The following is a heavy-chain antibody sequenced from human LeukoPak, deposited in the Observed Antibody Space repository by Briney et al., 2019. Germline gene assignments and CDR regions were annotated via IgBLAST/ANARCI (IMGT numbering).Heavy chain of an antibody. J-gene: IGHJ4*02. V-gene: IGHV1-3*01. CDR3: ARVGSVVPLDY. D-gene: IGHD4-23*01. Sequence: ASVKVSCKASGYTFTSYPIHWVRQAPGQGLEWMGWINAGNGDTKYSRKFQGRLTTTRDTSASTAYMELSSLRSEDTAVYYCARVGSVVPLDYWGQGTQVTVSS. CDR1: GYTFTSYP. CDR2: INAGNGDT.